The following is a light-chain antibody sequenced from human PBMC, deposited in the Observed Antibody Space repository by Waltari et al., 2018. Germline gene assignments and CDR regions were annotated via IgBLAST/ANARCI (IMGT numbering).Light chain of an antibody. CDR1: SSPIGIYDF. CDR3: SSYTTRYTVI. CDR2: DVT. Sequence: QSALTQPASVSGSPGQPIPISCTGTSSPIGIYDFVPWHQHHPGNAPKPMIYDVTKRPSGVSSRFSGSKSGDTASLSISGLQAEDEADYYCSSYTTRYTVIFGGGTKLTVL. V-gene: IGLV2-14*03. J-gene: IGLJ2*01.